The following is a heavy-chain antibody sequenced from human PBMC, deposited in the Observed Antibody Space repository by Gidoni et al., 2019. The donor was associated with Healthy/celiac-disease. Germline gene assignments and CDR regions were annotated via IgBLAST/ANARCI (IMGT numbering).Heavy chain of an antibody. Sequence: QVQLVESGGGLVKPGGSLRLSCAASGFTFSDYYMSWIRQAPGKGLEWVSYISSSSSYTNDADSVKGRFTISRDNAKNSLYLQMNSLRAEDTAVYYCARDWGERGYAYYYMDVWGKGTTVTVSS. CDR3: ARDWGERGYAYYYMDV. CDR1: GFTFSDYY. J-gene: IGHJ6*03. V-gene: IGHV3-11*06. D-gene: IGHD3-16*01. CDR2: ISSSSSYT.